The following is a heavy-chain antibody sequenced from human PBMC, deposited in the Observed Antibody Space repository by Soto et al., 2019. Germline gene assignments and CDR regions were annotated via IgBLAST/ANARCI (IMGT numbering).Heavy chain of an antibody. V-gene: IGHV3-74*01. CDR3: ARTGEYSSSAPSPFDY. CDR2: INSDGSST. J-gene: IGHJ4*02. Sequence: GGSLRLSFAASGFTFSSYWMHWVRQAPGKGLVWVSRINSDGSSTSYADSVKGRFTISRDNAKNTLYLQMNSLRAEDTAVYYCARTGEYSSSAPSPFDYWGQGTLVTVSS. D-gene: IGHD6-6*01. CDR1: GFTFSSYW.